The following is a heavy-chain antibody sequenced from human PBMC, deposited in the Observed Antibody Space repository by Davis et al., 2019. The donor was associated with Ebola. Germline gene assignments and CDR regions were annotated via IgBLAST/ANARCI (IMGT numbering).Heavy chain of an antibody. D-gene: IGHD2-21*01. CDR1: GFTFSRYG. J-gene: IGHJ6*04. CDR3: AKPEGDMGDCYGLDV. CDR2: ISYDGSNK. Sequence: GESLKISCAASGFTFSRYGMHWVRQAPGKGLEWVAVISYDGSNKYYADSVKGRFTISRDNSKNTLYLQMNSLRAEDTAVYYCAKPEGDMGDCYGLDVWGKGTTVTVSS. V-gene: IGHV3-30*18.